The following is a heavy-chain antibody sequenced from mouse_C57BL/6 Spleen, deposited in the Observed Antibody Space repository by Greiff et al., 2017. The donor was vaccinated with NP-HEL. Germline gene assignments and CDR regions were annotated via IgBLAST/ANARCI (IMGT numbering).Heavy chain of an antibody. CDR1: GYTFTDYN. Sequence: VQLQQSGPELVKPGASVKIPCKASGYTFTDYNMDWVKQSHGKSLEWIGDINPNNGGTIYNQKFKGKATLTVDKSSSTAYMELRSLTSEDTAVYYCARGGRLGYDYDEDYYAMDYWGQGTSVTVSS. V-gene: IGHV1-18*01. CDR2: INPNNGGT. D-gene: IGHD2-4*01. J-gene: IGHJ4*01. CDR3: ARGGRLGYDYDEDYYAMDY.